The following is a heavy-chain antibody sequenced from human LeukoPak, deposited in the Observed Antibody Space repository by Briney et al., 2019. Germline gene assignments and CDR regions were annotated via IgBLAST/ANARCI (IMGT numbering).Heavy chain of an antibody. CDR1: GYTFTSYY. CDR3: ARIYDSSGYYGY. J-gene: IGHJ4*02. D-gene: IGHD3-22*01. V-gene: IGHV1-46*01. CDR2: INLSVASGGST. Sequence: EASVKVSCKPSGYTFTSYYLHWVRQAPGQGREWMGIINLSVASGGSTNHAQKFQDKITMTRDTSKSTVYMELSSLRSEDTAVYYCARIYDSSGYYGYWGQGTLVTVSS.